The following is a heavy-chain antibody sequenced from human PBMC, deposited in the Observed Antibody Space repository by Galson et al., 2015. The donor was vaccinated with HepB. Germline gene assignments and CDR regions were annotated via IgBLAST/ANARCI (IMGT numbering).Heavy chain of an antibody. J-gene: IGHJ4*02. Sequence: SLRLSCAASGFIVSSNYMSWVRQAPGKGLEWVSAIYRGGNTHYADSVKGRFTISRDNSKNTVYLQMNSLRAEDTAVYYCASKRFGVLDYWGQRTLVTVSS. CDR3: ASKRFGVLDY. D-gene: IGHD3-10*01. V-gene: IGHV3-66*01. CDR1: GFIVSSNY. CDR2: IYRGGNT.